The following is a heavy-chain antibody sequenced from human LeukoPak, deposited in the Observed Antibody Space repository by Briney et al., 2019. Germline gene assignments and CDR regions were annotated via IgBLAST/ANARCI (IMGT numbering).Heavy chain of an antibody. D-gene: IGHD3-10*01. Sequence: GERLPSPSKASARSSTRYWVSWVGQMSGNGRERMGIVFRGDFGTRYSPSSQAQGTISADKSTRTAYLQWSSLKASATPTCYCLRPWAGQDAFDIWGQGTMVTVSS. CDR1: ARSSTRYW. J-gene: IGHJ3*02. CDR2: VFRGDFGT. CDR3: LRPWAGQDAFDI. V-gene: IGHV5-51*01.